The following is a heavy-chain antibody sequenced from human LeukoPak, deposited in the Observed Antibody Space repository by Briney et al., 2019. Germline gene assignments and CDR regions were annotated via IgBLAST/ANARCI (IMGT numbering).Heavy chain of an antibody. D-gene: IGHD6-13*01. CDR2: INHSGST. CDR1: GGSFSGYY. CDR3: TRDYPKYSSSWYVLFEENYFDY. J-gene: IGHJ4*02. V-gene: IGHV4-34*01. Sequence: SETLSLTCAVYGGSFSGYYWSWIRQPPGKGLEWIGEINHSGSTNYNPSLKSRVTISVDTSKNQFSLKLSSVTAADTAVYYCTRDYPKYSSSWYVLFEENYFDYWGQGTLVTVSS.